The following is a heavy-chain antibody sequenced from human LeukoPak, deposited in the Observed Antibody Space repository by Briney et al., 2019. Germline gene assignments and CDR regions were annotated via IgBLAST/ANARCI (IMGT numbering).Heavy chain of an antibody. CDR2: ISSSSSYI. D-gene: IGHD3-16*01. CDR3: ARDTSASLGAFDI. CDR1: GFTFSSYS. Sequence: PGRSLRLSCAASGFTFSSYSMNWVRQAPGKGLEWVSSISSSSSYIYYADSLKGRFTISRDNAKNSLYLQMNSLRAEDTAVYYCARDTSASLGAFDIWGQGTMVTVS. V-gene: IGHV3-21*06. J-gene: IGHJ3*02.